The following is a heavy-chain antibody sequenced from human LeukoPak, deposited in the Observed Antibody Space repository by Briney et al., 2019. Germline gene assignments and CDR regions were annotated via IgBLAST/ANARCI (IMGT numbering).Heavy chain of an antibody. Sequence: GGSLRLSCAASGFTFSTYSMNWVRQAPGKGLEWVSSISSSSSYIYYADSVKGRFSISRDNAKNSLYLQMNSLRAEDTAVYYCARDGVGHCSGGSCSHLDYWGQGTLVTVSS. V-gene: IGHV3-21*01. CDR3: ARDGVGHCSGGSCSHLDY. J-gene: IGHJ4*02. D-gene: IGHD2-15*01. CDR1: GFTFSTYS. CDR2: ISSSSSYI.